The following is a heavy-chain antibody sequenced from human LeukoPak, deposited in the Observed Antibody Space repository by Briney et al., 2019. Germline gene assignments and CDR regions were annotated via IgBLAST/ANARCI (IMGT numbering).Heavy chain of an antibody. Sequence: SQSLSPTWALEGGSAGGYYWGWIRQPPGKWRGWVGEINHSGSTNTNPSPKRGATISVDTPKNQFSLKLSSVPAADTAVYYCARLGTGRIFTMVNNWGQGTLVTVSS. CDR3: ARLGTGRIFTMVNN. CDR1: GGSAGGYY. V-gene: IGHV4-34*04. D-gene: IGHD3-10*01. CDR2: INHSGST. J-gene: IGHJ4*02.